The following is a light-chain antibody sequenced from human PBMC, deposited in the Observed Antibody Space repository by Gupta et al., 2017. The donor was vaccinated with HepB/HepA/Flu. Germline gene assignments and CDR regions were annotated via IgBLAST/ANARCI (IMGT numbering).Light chain of an antibody. J-gene: IGKJ4*01. Sequence: DIQMTQSPSSLSASVGDRVTITCRSSQSISRFLNWYQQKPGKAPKLLIYGASTLQSGVPSRFSGSGSGTECTLTISTLQTEDCGTYEGQQTYRTPRTFGGGTKVEIK. CDR3: QQTYRTPRT. CDR2: GAS. CDR1: QSISRF. V-gene: IGKV1-39*01.